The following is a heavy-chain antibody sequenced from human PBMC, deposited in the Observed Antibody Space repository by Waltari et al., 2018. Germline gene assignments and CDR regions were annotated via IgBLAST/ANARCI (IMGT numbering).Heavy chain of an antibody. CDR2: ISFDGSKR. D-gene: IGHD3-22*01. CDR3: ARGGGLYYNDGSGPIDY. J-gene: IGHJ4*02. V-gene: IGHV3-33*05. CDR1: GFTFSTYG. Sequence: QMVESGGGVVQPGGSLRLSCEVSGFTFSTYGMHWVRQAPGKGWEWVAFISFDGSKRKYGDSVKGRLTITRDNLRLFPQLNSLTAVDTAMYFCARGGGLYYNDGSGPIDYWGQGTLVTVSS.